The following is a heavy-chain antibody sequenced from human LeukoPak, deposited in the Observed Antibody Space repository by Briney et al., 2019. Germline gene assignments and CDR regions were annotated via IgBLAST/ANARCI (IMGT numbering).Heavy chain of an antibody. CDR2: IYHSGST. J-gene: IGHJ4*02. CDR1: RYDINSVYY. CDR3: ARAGGYYGSGSFLDY. V-gene: IGHV4-38-2*02. Sequence: SETLSLTCTVSRYDINSVYYWGWIRQPPGKGLEWIGSIYHSGSTYYNASLKSRVTISMDTSRNKFSLNLNSVTAADTAVYYCARAGGYYGSGSFLDYWGQGLLVTVSS. D-gene: IGHD3-10*01.